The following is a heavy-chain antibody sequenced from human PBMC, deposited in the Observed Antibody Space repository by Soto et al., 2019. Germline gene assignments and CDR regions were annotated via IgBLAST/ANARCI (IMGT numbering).Heavy chain of an antibody. V-gene: IGHV4-31*03. Sequence: PSETLSLTCTVSGGSISSGGYYWSWIRQHPGKGLEWIGYIYYSGSTYYNPSLKSRVTISVDTSKNQFSLKLSSVTAADTAVYYCARVMITFGGVIAGPFEHWGQGTLVTVPS. D-gene: IGHD3-16*02. J-gene: IGHJ4*02. CDR1: GGSISSGGYY. CDR2: IYYSGST. CDR3: ARVMITFGGVIAGPFEH.